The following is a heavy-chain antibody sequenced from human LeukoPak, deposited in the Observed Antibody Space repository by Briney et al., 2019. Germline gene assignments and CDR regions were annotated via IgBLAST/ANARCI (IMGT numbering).Heavy chain of an antibody. Sequence: PSETLSLTCTVSGGSISSYYWSWMRQPAGKGLGWIGRIYTSGSTNYNPSLKSRVTMSVDTSKNQFSLKLNCVTAADTAVYYCARAYSAGDCYLDYWGQGTLVTVSS. CDR1: GGSISSYY. D-gene: IGHD2-21*02. CDR2: IYTSGST. J-gene: IGHJ4*02. CDR3: ARAYSAGDCYLDY. V-gene: IGHV4-4*07.